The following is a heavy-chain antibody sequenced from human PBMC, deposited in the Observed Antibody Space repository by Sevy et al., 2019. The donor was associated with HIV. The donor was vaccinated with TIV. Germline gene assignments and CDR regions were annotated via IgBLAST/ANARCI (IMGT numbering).Heavy chain of an antibody. D-gene: IGHD3-10*01. V-gene: IGHV4-59*01. Sequence: KQSQTLSLTCTVSGGSMSSYFWSWIRQPPGKGLEWIGYIYYTGTTNYVPSLKSRLTMSLDTSKNRFSLKLTAVTAADTAVYYCARDSVLSPRVLDSWGQGTLVTVSS. CDR1: GGSMSSYF. J-gene: IGHJ4*02. CDR2: IYYTGTT. CDR3: ARDSVLSPRVLDS.